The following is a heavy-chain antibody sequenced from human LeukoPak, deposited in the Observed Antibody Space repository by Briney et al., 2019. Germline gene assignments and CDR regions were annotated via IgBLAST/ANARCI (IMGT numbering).Heavy chain of an antibody. Sequence: PGGSLRLSCAASGFTFSSYSMNWVRQAPGKGLEWVSSISSSSSYIYYADSVKGRFTISRDNSKNTLYLQMNSLRAEDTAVYYCAKDKGPMQRYDYWGQGTLVTVSS. CDR1: GFTFSSYS. J-gene: IGHJ4*02. V-gene: IGHV3-21*01. D-gene: IGHD6-25*01. CDR2: ISSSSSYI. CDR3: AKDKGPMQRYDY.